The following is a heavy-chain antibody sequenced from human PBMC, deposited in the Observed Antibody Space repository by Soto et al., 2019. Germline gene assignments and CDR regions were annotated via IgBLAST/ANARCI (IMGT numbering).Heavy chain of an antibody. CDR2: INDSGST. J-gene: IGHJ2*01. CDR1: GGSFSGYY. D-gene: IGHD6-13*01. Sequence: QAQLQQWGAGLLKPSETLSLTCAVYGGSFSGYYWSWIRQPPGKGLEWIGEINDSGSTNYNPSLKGRVTISVGASKNQFPLKLSSVNAADMAVYYCARGRTVSAYSRYWDAGWYFDLWGRGTLVTVS. V-gene: IGHV4-34*01. CDR3: ARGRTVSAYSRYWDAGWYFDL.